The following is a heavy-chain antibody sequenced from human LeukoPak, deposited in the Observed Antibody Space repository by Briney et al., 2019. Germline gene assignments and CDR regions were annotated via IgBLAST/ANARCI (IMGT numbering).Heavy chain of an antibody. CDR2: ISYDGSNK. V-gene: IGHV3-30*18. J-gene: IGHJ4*02. Sequence: GGSLRLSCAASGLIVSNYFMTWVRQAPGKGLEWVAVISYDGSNKYYADSVKGRFTISRDNAKNSLYLQMNSLRVEDTAVYYCAKEGRSLQTYWGQGTLVTVSS. CDR3: AKEGRSLQTY. CDR1: GLIVSNYF. D-gene: IGHD5-24*01.